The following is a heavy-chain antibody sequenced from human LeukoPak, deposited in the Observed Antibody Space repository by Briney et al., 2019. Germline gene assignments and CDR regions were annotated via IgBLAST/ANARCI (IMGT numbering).Heavy chain of an antibody. D-gene: IGHD5-12*01. CDR1: GFTFSSYG. V-gene: IGHV3-30*18. CDR2: ISYDGSNK. Sequence: GGSLRLSCAASGFTFSSYGMHWVRQAPGKGLEWVAVISYDGSNKYYADSVKGRFTISRDNSKNTLYLQMNSLRAEDTAVYYCAKWGYSGSSHFDYWGQGTLVTVSS. CDR3: AKWGYSGSSHFDY. J-gene: IGHJ4*02.